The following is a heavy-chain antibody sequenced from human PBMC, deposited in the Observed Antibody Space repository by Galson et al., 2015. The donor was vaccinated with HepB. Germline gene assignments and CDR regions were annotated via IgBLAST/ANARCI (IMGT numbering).Heavy chain of an antibody. V-gene: IGHV3-30*18. CDR3: AKDSSGWYFGTNFDY. CDR2: ISYDGSNK. CDR1: GFTFSSYG. J-gene: IGHJ4*02. Sequence: SLRLSCAASGFTFSSYGMHWVRQAPGKGLEWVAVISYDGSNKYYADSVKGRFTISRDNSKNTLYLQMNSLRAEDTAVYYCAKDSSGWYFGTNFDYWGQGTLVTVSS. D-gene: IGHD6-19*01.